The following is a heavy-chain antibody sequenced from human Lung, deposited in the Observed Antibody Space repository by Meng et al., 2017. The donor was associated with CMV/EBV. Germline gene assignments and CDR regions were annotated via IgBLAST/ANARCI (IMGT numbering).Heavy chain of an antibody. CDR1: GYTFTSYG. J-gene: IGHJ6*02. D-gene: IGHD2-2*02. CDR2: ISGYDGRA. Sequence: ASXXVSXKASGYTFTSYGISWVRQAPGQGLEWMGWISGYDGRANYGQKFRGRVTVTTDTSTSTAYMELRSLSSDDTAVYYCARNPLYCSSTSCYIPGNYYYYYGMDVWXQGTTVTVSS. V-gene: IGHV1-18*01. CDR3: ARNPLYCSSTSCYIPGNYYYYYGMDV.